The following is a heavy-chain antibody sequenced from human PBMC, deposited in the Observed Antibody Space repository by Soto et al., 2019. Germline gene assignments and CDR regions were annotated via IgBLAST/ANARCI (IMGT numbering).Heavy chain of an antibody. CDR2: INAGNGNT. J-gene: IGHJ4*02. CDR3: ARDLGVVPAAFDY. Sequence: GASVKVSCKASGYTFTSYAMHWVRQAPGQRLEWMGWINAGNGNTKYSQKFQGRVTITRDTSASTAYMELSSLRSEDTAVYYCARDLGVVPAAFDYWGQGTLVTVSS. D-gene: IGHD2-2*01. V-gene: IGHV1-3*01. CDR1: GYTFTSYA.